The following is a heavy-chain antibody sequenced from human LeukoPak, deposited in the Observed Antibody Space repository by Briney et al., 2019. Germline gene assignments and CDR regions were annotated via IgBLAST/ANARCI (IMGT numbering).Heavy chain of an antibody. Sequence: SVKVSCKASRGTFVSHAISWVRQAPGQGLEWMGAIMHMYNTANYAQKFQGRVAIIADKSTSTAYMELSTVTSDDTAGYYCASAQNNHGYVYYGMDVWGEGTTVTVSS. CDR3: ASAQNNHGYVYYGMDV. D-gene: IGHD5-12*01. V-gene: IGHV1-69*06. CDR1: RGTFVSHA. CDR2: IMHMYNTA. J-gene: IGHJ6*04.